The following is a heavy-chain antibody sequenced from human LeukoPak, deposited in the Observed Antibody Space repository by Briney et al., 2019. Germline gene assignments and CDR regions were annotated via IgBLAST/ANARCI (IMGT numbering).Heavy chain of an antibody. D-gene: IGHD3-22*01. V-gene: IGHV3-23*01. J-gene: IGHJ4*02. CDR1: GFTFSSYA. CDR3: AKDSDYYYDSSGYYPD. CDR2: ISGSGGST. Sequence: GGSLSLSCAASGFTFSSYAMSWVRQAPGKGLEWVSAISGSGGSTYYADSVKGRFTISRDNSKNTLYLQMNSLRAEDTAVYYCAKDSDYYYDSSGYYPDWGQGTLVTVSS.